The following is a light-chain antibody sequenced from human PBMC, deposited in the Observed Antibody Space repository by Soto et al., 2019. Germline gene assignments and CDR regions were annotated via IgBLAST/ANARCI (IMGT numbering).Light chain of an antibody. J-gene: IGKJ1*01. CDR1: QSASSSY. CDR2: DAS. Sequence: DIVLTQSPGTLSLSPGERATLSCRASQSASSSYLAWYQQRPGQAPRLLIYDASNRATGIPARFSGSGSGTDFTLTISSLEPEDFAVYYCQQRSNWPRTFGQGTKVDIK. V-gene: IGKV3-11*01. CDR3: QQRSNWPRT.